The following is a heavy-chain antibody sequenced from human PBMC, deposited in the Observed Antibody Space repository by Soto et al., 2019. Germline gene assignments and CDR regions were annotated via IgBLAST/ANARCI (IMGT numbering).Heavy chain of an antibody. Sequence: SVKVSCKASGGTFSSYAISWVRQAPGQGLEWMGGIIPIFGTANYAQKFQGRVTITADESTSTAYMELSSLRSEDTAVYYCAREEVGPRGWFDPWGQGTLVTAPQ. V-gene: IGHV1-69*13. D-gene: IGHD1-26*01. CDR2: IIPIFGTA. J-gene: IGHJ5*02. CDR3: AREEVGPRGWFDP. CDR1: GGTFSSYA.